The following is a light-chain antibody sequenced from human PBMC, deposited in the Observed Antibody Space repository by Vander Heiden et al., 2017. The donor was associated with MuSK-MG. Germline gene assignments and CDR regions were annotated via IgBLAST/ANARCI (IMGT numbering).Light chain of an antibody. V-gene: IGKV3-15*01. CDR2: GAA. Sequence: IVMTQSPATLSVSPGERATLSCRASQSVSSNLAWYQQKPGQAPRLRRYGAATRATGITARVSGSGSGTEFTLTISSLQSEDFAVYYCHQYNNWPQTFGQGTKVEL. CDR1: QSVSSN. J-gene: IGKJ1*01. CDR3: HQYNNWPQT.